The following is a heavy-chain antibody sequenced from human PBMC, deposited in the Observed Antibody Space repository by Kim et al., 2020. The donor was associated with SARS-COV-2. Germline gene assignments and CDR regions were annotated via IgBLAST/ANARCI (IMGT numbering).Heavy chain of an antibody. CDR1: GYTFTSYG. Sequence: ASVKVSCKASGYTFTSYGISWVRQAPGQGLEWMGWISAYNGNTNYAQKLQGRVTMTTDTSTSTAYMELRSLRSDDTAVYYCASGQVVPAHLEAFDIWGQGTMVTVSS. CDR2: ISAYNGNT. D-gene: IGHD2-2*01. V-gene: IGHV1-18*04. J-gene: IGHJ3*02. CDR3: ASGQVVPAHLEAFDI.